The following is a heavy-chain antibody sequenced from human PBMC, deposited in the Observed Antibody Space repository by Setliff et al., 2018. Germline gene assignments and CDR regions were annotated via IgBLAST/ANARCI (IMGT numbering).Heavy chain of an antibody. D-gene: IGHD6-19*01. CDR2: ISPTDSDV. V-gene: IGHV5-51*01. J-gene: IGHJ5*02. Sequence: GESLKISCKASGYSSPTYWIGWVRQMPGKGLEWMGIISPTDSDVRYTPSFQGLVTISADESNDTAYLQWISLKPSDTAIYYCVRRASGWFPLDPWGQGTLVTVSS. CDR1: GYSSPTYW. CDR3: VRRASGWFPLDP.